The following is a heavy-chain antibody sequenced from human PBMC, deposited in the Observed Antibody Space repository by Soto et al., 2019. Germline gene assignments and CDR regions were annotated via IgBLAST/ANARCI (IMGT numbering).Heavy chain of an antibody. CDR1: GDSVSSRFW. CDR2: IYHSGSA. J-gene: IGHJ4*02. D-gene: IGHD6-13*01. CDR3: ARYNAASGTYYFDY. V-gene: IGHV4-4*02. Sequence: QVELQESGPGLVKPSGTLSLTCAVSGDSVSSRFWWSWVRQSPGRGLEGIGEIYHSGSANYNPSLKSRVTMSVDNSKNQFSLKLNSVTAADTAVCYCARYNAASGTYYFDYWGQGTLVTVSS.